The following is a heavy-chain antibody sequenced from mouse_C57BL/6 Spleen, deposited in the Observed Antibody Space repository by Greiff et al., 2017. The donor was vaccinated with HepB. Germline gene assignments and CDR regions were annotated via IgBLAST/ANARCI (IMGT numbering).Heavy chain of an antibody. CDR1: GFSLTSYA. Sequence: VQGVESGPGLVAPSQSLSITCTVSGFSLTSYAISWVRQPPGKGLEWLGVIWTGGGTNYNSALKSRLSISKDNSKSQVFLKMNSLQTDDTARYYCARNWGSSGYVNYAMDYWGQGTSVTVSS. CDR2: IWTGGGT. D-gene: IGHD3-2*02. J-gene: IGHJ4*01. CDR3: ARNWGSSGYVNYAMDY. V-gene: IGHV2-9-1*01.